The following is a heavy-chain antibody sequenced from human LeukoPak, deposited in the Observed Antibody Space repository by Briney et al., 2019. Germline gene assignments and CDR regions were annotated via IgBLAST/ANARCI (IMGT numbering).Heavy chain of an antibody. D-gene: IGHD6-13*01. Sequence: GRSLRLSCAASGFTFSSYAMSWVRQAPGKGLEWVSALSGSGGSTYYADSVKGRFTISRDTSKNTLYLQMNSLRAEDTAVYYCAKFPSRIAAAGNFDYWGQGTLVTVSS. V-gene: IGHV3-23*01. J-gene: IGHJ4*02. CDR3: AKFPSRIAAAGNFDY. CDR2: LSGSGGST. CDR1: GFTFSSYA.